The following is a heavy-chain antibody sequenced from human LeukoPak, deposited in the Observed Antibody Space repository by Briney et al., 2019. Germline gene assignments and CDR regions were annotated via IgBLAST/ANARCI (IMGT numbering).Heavy chain of an antibody. J-gene: IGHJ6*04. CDR1: GFTFSSYS. V-gene: IGHV3-21*01. Sequence: GGSLRLSCAASGFTFSSYSMNWVRKAPGKGLEWVSSISSSSSYIYYADSVKGRFTISRDNAKNSLYLQMNSLRAEDTAVYYCARDAPIAVAGTALWYYYGMDVWGKGTTVTVSS. CDR3: ARDAPIAVAGTALWYYYGMDV. CDR2: ISSSSSYI. D-gene: IGHD6-19*01.